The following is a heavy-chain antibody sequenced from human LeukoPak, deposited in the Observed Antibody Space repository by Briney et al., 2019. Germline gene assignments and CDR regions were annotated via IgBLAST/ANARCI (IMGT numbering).Heavy chain of an antibody. CDR2: IYYSGST. CDR1: GGSISSSSYY. D-gene: IGHD6-13*01. V-gene: IGHV4-39*01. Sequence: PSETLSLTCTVSGGSISSSSYYWGWIRQPPGKGLEWIGSIYYSGSTYYNPSLKSRVTISVDTSKNQFSLKLSSVTAADTAVYYCARHAGRVYFDYWGPGTLVTVSS. J-gene: IGHJ4*02. CDR3: ARHAGRVYFDY.